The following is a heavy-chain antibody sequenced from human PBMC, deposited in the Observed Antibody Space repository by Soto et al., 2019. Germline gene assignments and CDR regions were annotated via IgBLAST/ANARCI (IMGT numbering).Heavy chain of an antibody. J-gene: IGHJ6*02. Sequence: SETLSLTCHVSGGSISRGDYYWTWIRQSPGKGLEWIGYIYYTGSTFYSPSLKSRVTISLDTSENHFSLDMNSVTAADTAVYFCARVSGHNTGYYSVYFMDVWGQGTTVT. D-gene: IGHD5-18*01. V-gene: IGHV4-30-4*01. CDR1: GGSISRGDYY. CDR3: ARVSGHNTGYYSVYFMDV. CDR2: IYYTGST.